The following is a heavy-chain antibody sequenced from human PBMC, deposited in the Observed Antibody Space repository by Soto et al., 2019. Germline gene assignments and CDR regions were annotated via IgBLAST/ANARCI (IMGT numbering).Heavy chain of an antibody. CDR1: GFTFRSYV. CDR2: TSYDGSNK. D-gene: IGHD3-16*01. J-gene: IGHJ1*01. CDR3: ARWGTTGGLDV. V-gene: IGHV3-33*05. Sequence: QVQVVESGGGVVQPGSSLRVSCVGSGFTFRSYVIHWVSQAPGKGLEWVALTSYDGSNKYYDDSVRGRFTISRDNSRNTVDLQMDSLRLEDTALYYCARWGTTGGLDVWGQGTLVSVSS.